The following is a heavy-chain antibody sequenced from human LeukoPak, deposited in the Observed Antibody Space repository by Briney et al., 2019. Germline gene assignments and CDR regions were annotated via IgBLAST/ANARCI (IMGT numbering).Heavy chain of an antibody. Sequence: ASVKVSCKASGYTFTSYGISWVRQAPGQGLEWMGWISAYNGNTNYAQKLQGSVTMTTDTSTSTAYMELRSLRSDDTAVYYCARTSRTVVVVAADYWGQGTLVTVSS. CDR3: ARTSRTVVVVAADY. CDR2: ISAYNGNT. D-gene: IGHD2-15*01. CDR1: GYTFTSYG. V-gene: IGHV1-18*01. J-gene: IGHJ4*02.